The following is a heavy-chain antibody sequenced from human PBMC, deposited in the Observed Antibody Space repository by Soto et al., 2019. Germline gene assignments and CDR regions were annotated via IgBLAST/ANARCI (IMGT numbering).Heavy chain of an antibody. V-gene: IGHV5-51*01. CDR1: GYSFTSFW. J-gene: IGHJ3*01. D-gene: IGHD2-15*01. CDR2: IYPGDSDT. CDR3: VRRRCTGGTCYLNV. Sequence: RGESLKISCQASGYSFTSFWIGWVRQMPGKGLEWMGMIYPGDSDTRYSPSFQGQVTISADKSISTAYLQRSSLKASDTAMYYCVRRRCTGGTCYLNVWGQGTMVTVSS.